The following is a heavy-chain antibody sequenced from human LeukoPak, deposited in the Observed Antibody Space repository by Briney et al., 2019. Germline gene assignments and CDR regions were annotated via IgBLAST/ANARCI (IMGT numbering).Heavy chain of an antibody. D-gene: IGHD6-6*01. CDR3: ARYSTSALDY. Sequence: GGSLRLSCAASGFIFSDYYMTWIRQAPGKGLEGVSYISSSGITIYHADSVKGRFTISRDNARNSLYLQMNSLRAEDTAIYYCARYSTSALDYWGQGTLVTVSS. CDR2: ISSSGITI. CDR1: GFIFSDYY. V-gene: IGHV3-11*04. J-gene: IGHJ4*02.